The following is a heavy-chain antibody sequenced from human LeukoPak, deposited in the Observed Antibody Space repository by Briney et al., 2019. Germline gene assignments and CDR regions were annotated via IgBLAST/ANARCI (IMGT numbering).Heavy chain of an antibody. J-gene: IGHJ4*02. CDR1: GGSISSSSYY. CDR2: IYYSGST. Sequence: PSETLSLTCTVSGGSISSSSYYWGWIRQPPGKGLEWIGSIYYSGSTYYNPSLKSRVTISVDTSKNQFSLKLSSVTAADTAVYYCARWELRGPYWGQGTLVTVSS. V-gene: IGHV4-39*01. CDR3: ARWELRGPY. D-gene: IGHD1-7*01.